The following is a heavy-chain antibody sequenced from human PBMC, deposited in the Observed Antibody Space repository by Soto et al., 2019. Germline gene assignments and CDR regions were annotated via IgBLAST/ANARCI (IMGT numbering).Heavy chain of an antibody. CDR3: TTVFEY. CDR1: GFTFTNYW. Sequence: GSLRLSCAASGFTFTNYWMHWVRQVPGKGLVWVSRIDGVGAGTSYSDSVRGRFTISRDNAENMLYLQMNSLRAEDTAVYYCTTVFEYWSQGTLVTVS. V-gene: IGHV3-74*01. CDR2: IDGVGAGT. J-gene: IGHJ4*02.